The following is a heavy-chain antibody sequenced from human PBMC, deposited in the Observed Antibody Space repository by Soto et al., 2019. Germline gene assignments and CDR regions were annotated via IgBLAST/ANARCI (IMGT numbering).Heavy chain of an antibody. CDR3: ARGSCMGASFYI. V-gene: IGHV1-69*01. D-gene: IGHD3-16*01. J-gene: IGHJ3*02. CDR1: VGTFSSYR. CDR2: IIPIVATP. Sequence: QVQLIQSGSELKRPGSSVKVSCQASVGTFSSYRITWLRQAPGQRLEWMGGIIPIVATPTYAQKLQGRVAITADDSTITVYMQLTSLKSEDTAVYYCARGSCMGASFYIWGRGTPLTVSS.